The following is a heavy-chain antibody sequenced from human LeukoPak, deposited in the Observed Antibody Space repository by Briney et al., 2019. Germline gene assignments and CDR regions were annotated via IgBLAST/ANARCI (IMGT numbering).Heavy chain of an antibody. CDR3: ARGKGRADRFDY. CDR1: GGTFSSYA. CDR2: IIPIFGTV. J-gene: IGHJ4*02. V-gene: IGHV1-69*13. Sequence: ASVKVSCKASGGTFSSYAISWVRQAPGQGLEWMGGIIPIFGTVNYTQKFQGRVTITADESTSTAYMELSSLRSEDTAVYYCARGKGRADRFDYWGQGTLVTVSS. D-gene: IGHD3-10*01.